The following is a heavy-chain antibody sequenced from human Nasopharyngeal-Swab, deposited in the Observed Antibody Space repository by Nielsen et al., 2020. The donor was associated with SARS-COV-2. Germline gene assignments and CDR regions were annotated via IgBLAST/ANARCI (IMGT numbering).Heavy chain of an antibody. CDR1: GYTFSAHY. CDR3: AREDGLYSSGWYWGFDF. CDR2: INPDSGAT. J-gene: IGHJ4*02. Sequence: ASVKVSCKASGYTFSAHYMHWVRQAPGQGLVWMGRINPDSGATNYAYKFEGRVTMTRDTSISTAYMELSRLTSDDTAVYYCAREDGLYSSGWYWGFDFWGQGTLVSVSS. V-gene: IGHV1-2*06. D-gene: IGHD6-19*01.